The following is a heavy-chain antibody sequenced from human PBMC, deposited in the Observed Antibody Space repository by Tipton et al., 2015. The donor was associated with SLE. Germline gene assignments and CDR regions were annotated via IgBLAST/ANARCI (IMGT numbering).Heavy chain of an antibody. CDR2: IYYTGAT. V-gene: IGHV4-39*07. CDR1: GGSISRTEYN. Sequence: TLSLTCTVSGGSISRTEYNWGWIRQPPGKGLEWIGNIYYTGATYYNPSLKSRVTMSVDTSKNSFSLKLSSVTAADTAVYYCARTLGAIAHTVYDAFDIWGQGKMVTVSS. D-gene: IGHD1-26*01. CDR3: ARTLGAIAHTVYDAFDI. J-gene: IGHJ3*02.